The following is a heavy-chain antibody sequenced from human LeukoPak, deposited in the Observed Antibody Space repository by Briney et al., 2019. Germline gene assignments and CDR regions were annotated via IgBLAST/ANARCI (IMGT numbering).Heavy chain of an antibody. Sequence: GAVKFSCKASGSTFINYGISWVRQARGQGREWMGWISPYNGDTDYAQKVQGRVTMTTDTSTSTAYMELRSLTSDDTAVYYCARGSGSYYYFDYWGQGALVTVSS. D-gene: IGHD1-26*01. CDR1: GSTFINYG. V-gene: IGHV1-18*04. CDR3: ARGSGSYYYFDY. CDR2: ISPYNGDT. J-gene: IGHJ4*02.